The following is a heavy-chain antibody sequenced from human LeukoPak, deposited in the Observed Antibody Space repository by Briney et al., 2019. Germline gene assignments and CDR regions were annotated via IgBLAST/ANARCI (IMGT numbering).Heavy chain of an antibody. J-gene: IGHJ4*02. CDR2: ISGSGGST. D-gene: IGHD6-19*01. Sequence: GGSLRLSCAASGFTFSSYAMSWVRQAPGKGLERVSAISGSGGSTYYADSVKGRFTISRDNSKNTLYLQTNSLRAEDPAVYYCAKDAHSSGWYVPIDYWGQGTLVTVSS. CDR3: AKDAHSSGWYVPIDY. CDR1: GFTFSSYA. V-gene: IGHV3-23*01.